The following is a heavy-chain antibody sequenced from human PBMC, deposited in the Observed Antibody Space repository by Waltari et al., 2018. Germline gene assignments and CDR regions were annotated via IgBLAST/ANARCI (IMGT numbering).Heavy chain of an antibody. CDR2: IYRSGST. J-gene: IGHJ4*02. V-gene: IGHV4-38-2*01. Sequence: QVQLQESGPGLVKPSETLSLTCAVSGYSISSGYYWGWIRQPPGKGLEWIGSIYRSGSTYYNPSRKSRVTISVDTSKNQFSLKLSSVTAADTAVYYCARHYSTRYFDYWGQGTLVTVSS. CDR3: ARHYSTRYFDY. CDR1: GYSISSGYY. D-gene: IGHD4-4*01.